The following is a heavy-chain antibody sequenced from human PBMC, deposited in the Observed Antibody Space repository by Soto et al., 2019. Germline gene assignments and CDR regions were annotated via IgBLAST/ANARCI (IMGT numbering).Heavy chain of an antibody. CDR1: GGSISSVGHY. V-gene: IGHV4-31*03. D-gene: IGHD6-25*01. CDR3: ARESGGYDSSTRYGLDV. J-gene: IGHJ6*02. CDR2: IYYSGST. Sequence: SETLSLTCSVSGGSISSVGHYWTWIRQQPGKGLEWIGYIYYSGSTDYNPSLKSRLTISVDRSKNQFSLNLSSVTAADTAIYYCARESGGYDSSTRYGLDVWGQGTTVTVS.